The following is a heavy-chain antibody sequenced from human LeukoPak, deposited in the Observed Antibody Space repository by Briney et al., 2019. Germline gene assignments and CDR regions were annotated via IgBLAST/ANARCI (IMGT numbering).Heavy chain of an antibody. J-gene: IGHJ6*04. CDR3: AELGITMIGGV. Sequence: GGSLRLSCAASGFTFSSYAMSCVRQAPGKGLEWVSSISGSGGSTNYADSVKGRFTISRDNAKNSLYLQMNSLRAEDTAVYYCAELGITMIGGVWGKGTTVTISS. CDR1: GFTFSSYA. CDR2: ISGSGGST. V-gene: IGHV3-23*01. D-gene: IGHD3-10*02.